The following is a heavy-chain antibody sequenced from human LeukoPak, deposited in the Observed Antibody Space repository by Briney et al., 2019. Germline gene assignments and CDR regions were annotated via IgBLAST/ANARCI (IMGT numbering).Heavy chain of an antibody. CDR1: GFTLSNYA. V-gene: IGHV3-74*01. CDR2: INSDGSTT. J-gene: IGHJ6*02. Sequence: GGSLRLSCVVSGFTLSNYAMTWVRQAPGKGLVWVSRINSDGSTTNYADSVKGRFAISRDNAKNTLYLQMNSLRAEDTAVYYCAIQEYYYYGMDVWGQGTTVTVSS. CDR3: AIQEYYYYGMDV.